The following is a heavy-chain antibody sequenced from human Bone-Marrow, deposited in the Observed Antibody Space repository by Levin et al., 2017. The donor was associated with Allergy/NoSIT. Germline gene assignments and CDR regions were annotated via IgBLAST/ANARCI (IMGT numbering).Heavy chain of an antibody. CDR2: ISDDGDYK. CDR3: ATSYYQSSTGSTFFDY. J-gene: IGHJ4*02. Sequence: GESLKISCAVSGFTFSHYGMYWVRQAPGKGLEWVAIISDDGDYKDYTDSVKGRFTISRDNSKNTMYLQMDSLKPEDTALYYCATSYYQSSTGSTFFDYWGQGALVTVSS. D-gene: IGHD2-2*01. CDR1: GFTFSHYG. V-gene: IGHV3-30*03.